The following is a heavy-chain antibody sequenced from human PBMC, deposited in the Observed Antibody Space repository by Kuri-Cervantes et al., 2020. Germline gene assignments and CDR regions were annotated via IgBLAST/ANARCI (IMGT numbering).Heavy chain of an antibody. V-gene: IGHV3-30*18. J-gene: IGHJ6*02. D-gene: IGHD1-26*01. CDR2: ISYDGSSK. CDR1: GFTFSLYG. Sequence: GGSLRLSCAASGFTFSLYGLHWVRQAPGKGLEWVAVISYDGSSKFYADSVRGRFTISRDNSKNTLYLQMNSLRAEDTAVYYCAKGGSYFNYYGMDVWGQGTTVTVSS. CDR3: AKGGSYFNYYGMDV.